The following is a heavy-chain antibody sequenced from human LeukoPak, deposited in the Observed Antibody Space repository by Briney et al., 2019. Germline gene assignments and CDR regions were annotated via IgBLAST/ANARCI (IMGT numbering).Heavy chain of an antibody. J-gene: IGHJ4*02. D-gene: IGHD3-10*01. CDR2: ISWNSGSI. CDR3: AREGYYGSVSSKYYFDY. CDR1: GFTFDAYA. V-gene: IGHV3-9*01. Sequence: GGSLRLSCAASGFTFDAYAMHWVRQAPGKGMEWVLGISWNSGSIGSADSVKGRFTISRENAKNSLYLQMNSLRAEDTAVYYCAREGYYGSVSSKYYFDYGGQGTLVTVSS.